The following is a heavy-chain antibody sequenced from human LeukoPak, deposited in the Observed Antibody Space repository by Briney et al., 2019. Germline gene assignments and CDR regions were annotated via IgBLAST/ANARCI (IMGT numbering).Heavy chain of an antibody. V-gene: IGHV3-48*01. J-gene: IGHJ4*02. D-gene: IGHD5-12*01. CDR1: GFTFSSYS. Sequence: GGSLRLSCAASGFTFSSYSMNWVRQAPGKGLEWVSYISSSSSTIYYADSVKGRFTISRDNAKNSPYLQMNSLRAEDTAVYYCARAEGYGAIDYWGQGTLVTVSS. CDR3: ARAEGYGAIDY. CDR2: ISSSSSTI.